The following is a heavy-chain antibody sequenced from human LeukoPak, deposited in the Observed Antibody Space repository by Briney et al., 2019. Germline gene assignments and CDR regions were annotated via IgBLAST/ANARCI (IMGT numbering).Heavy chain of an antibody. CDR2: IYCSGDT. Sequence: SETLSLTCTVSGTSISNYYWSWIRQPPGKGLEWIGYIYCSGDTNYNPSLKSRVTMSVDTSKNQFSLKLSSLTAADTAVFYCARGTTRYTTTYYFDYWGQGTLVTVSS. D-gene: IGHD2-2*02. CDR1: GTSISNYY. CDR3: ARGTTRYTTTYYFDY. J-gene: IGHJ4*02. V-gene: IGHV4-59*01.